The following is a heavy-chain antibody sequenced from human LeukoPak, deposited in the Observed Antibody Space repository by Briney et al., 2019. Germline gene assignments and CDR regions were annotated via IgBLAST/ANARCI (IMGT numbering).Heavy chain of an antibody. CDR3: AKVSGYYGILTGYYASHFDY. J-gene: IGHJ4*02. CDR2: ISSSGST. V-gene: IGHV4-59*01. Sequence: NPSETLSLTCTVSGGSISNYYWSWIRQPPGQGLEWIGYISSSGSTNYNPSLKSRVTISVDTSKNHFSLKLSSVTAADTAVYYCAKVSGYYGILTGYYASHFDYWGQGTLVTVSS. D-gene: IGHD3-9*01. CDR1: GGSISNYY.